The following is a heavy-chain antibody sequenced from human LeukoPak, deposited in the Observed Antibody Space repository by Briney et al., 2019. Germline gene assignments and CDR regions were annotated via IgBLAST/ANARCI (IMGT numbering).Heavy chain of an antibody. CDR1: GYTFISYG. CDR3: ARDRAELNYYGSGSYSAFDAFDK. Sequence: GASVKVSCKAIGYTFISYGISWVRQAPGQGLEWMGWINPHSGGINYAQKFQGRVTMTGDTSISTAYMELNRLTSDDTAVYYCARDRAELNYYGSGSYSAFDAFDKWGQGTMVTVSS. CDR2: INPHSGGI. J-gene: IGHJ3*02. V-gene: IGHV1-2*02. D-gene: IGHD3-10*01.